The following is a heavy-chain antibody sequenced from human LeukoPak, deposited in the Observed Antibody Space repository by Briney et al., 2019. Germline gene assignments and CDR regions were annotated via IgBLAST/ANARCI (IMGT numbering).Heavy chain of an antibody. D-gene: IGHD3-9*01. J-gene: IGHJ3*02. CDR2: IHWNDDK. V-gene: IGHV2-5*01. CDR3: AHSSAHIYDILTGYYNDGFDI. CDR1: GFSLSTSGVG. Sequence: SGPTLVNPTQTLTLTCTFSGFSLSTSGVGVGWIRQPPGKALEWLALIHWNDDKRYSPSLKSRLTITKDTSRNQVVLTMTNMDPVDTATYYCAHSSAHIYDILTGYYNDGFDIWGQGTMVTVSS.